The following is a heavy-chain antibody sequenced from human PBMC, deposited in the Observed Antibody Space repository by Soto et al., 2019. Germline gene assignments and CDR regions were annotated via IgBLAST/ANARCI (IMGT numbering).Heavy chain of an antibody. CDR1: GFTFDDYA. V-gene: IGHV3-9*01. J-gene: IGHJ4*02. Sequence: ESGGGLVQPGRSLSLSCAASGFTFDDYAMHWVRQAPGKGLGWASGTSWNRGSIGDAESGKGRFTISRDNDKDSLCLQMNGTRAEDTALYYCAKEGNWDDEGCEGPFDYWGQGAMVTVSS. D-gene: IGHD1-20*01. CDR2: TSWNRGSI. CDR3: AKEGNWDDEGCEGPFDY.